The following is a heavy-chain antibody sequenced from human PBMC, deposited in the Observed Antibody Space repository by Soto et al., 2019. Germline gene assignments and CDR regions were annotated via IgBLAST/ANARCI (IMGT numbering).Heavy chain of an antibody. D-gene: IGHD1-20*01. Sequence: SETLSLTCTVSGASISVHSYYWTWIRHPPGKGLEWIGSSYYSGTTYFNPSLKSRATISVDTSKNQFSLRLTSVTAADTAIYYCTRRYNWPDTYFDPWGPGALVTVSS. CDR1: GASISVHSYY. V-gene: IGHV4-39*01. CDR3: TRRYNWPDTYFDP. J-gene: IGHJ5*02. CDR2: SYYSGTT.